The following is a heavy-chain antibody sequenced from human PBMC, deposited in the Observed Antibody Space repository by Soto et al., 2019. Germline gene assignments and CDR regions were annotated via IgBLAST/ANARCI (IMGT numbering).Heavy chain of an antibody. CDR1: GGSFSGYY. Sequence: SETLSLTCAVYGGSFSGYYWSWIRQPPGKGLEWIGEINHSGSTNYNPSLKSRVTISVDTSKNQFSLKLSSVTAADTAVYYCARGMYSSSYFDWFDPWGQGTLVTVSS. CDR3: ARGMYSSSYFDWFDP. V-gene: IGHV4-34*01. J-gene: IGHJ5*02. CDR2: INHSGST. D-gene: IGHD6-6*01.